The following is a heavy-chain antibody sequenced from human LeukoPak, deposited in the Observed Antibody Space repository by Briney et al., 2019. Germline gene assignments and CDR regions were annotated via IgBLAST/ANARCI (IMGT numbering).Heavy chain of an antibody. V-gene: IGHV4-59*12. J-gene: IGHJ4*02. D-gene: IGHD3-10*01. CDR3: AREIGGSGTYYFDY. Sequence: SETLSLTCTVSGGSISSYYWSWIRQPPGKGLEWIGYISHSGSTYYNPSLKSRVTISMDRSKNQFSLKLSSVTAADTAVYYCAREIGGSGTYYFDYWGPGTLVTVSS. CDR1: GGSISSYY. CDR2: ISHSGST.